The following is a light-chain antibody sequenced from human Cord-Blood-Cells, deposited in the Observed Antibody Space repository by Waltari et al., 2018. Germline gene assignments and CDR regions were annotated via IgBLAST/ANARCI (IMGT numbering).Light chain of an antibody. V-gene: IGKV1-39*01. CDR3: QQSYSTLLT. Sequence: DNQMTQSPFYLFASVGDRVTITCRASQSISSYLNWYQQKPGKAPKLLIYAGSSLQSGVPSMFSGSGSGTDFTLTMSSLQPEDFATDYCQQSYSTLLTSGGGSKVEIK. CDR2: AGS. J-gene: IGKJ4*01. CDR1: QSISSY.